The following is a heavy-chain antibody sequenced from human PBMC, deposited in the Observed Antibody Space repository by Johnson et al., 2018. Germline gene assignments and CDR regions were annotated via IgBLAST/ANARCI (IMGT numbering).Heavy chain of an antibody. CDR3: ARDRHYDFWSGYALYYYYYMDV. CDR2: ISYDGSNK. Sequence: QVQLVESGGGLVQXGGSXRLXCAASGFTFSSYWMSWVRQAPGKGLEWVAVISYDGSNKYYADSVKGRLTISRDNSKNTLYLQMNSLRAEDTAVYYCARDRHYDFWSGYALYYYYYMDVWGKGTTVTVSS. CDR1: GFTFSSYW. J-gene: IGHJ6*03. V-gene: IGHV3-30*03. D-gene: IGHD3-3*01.